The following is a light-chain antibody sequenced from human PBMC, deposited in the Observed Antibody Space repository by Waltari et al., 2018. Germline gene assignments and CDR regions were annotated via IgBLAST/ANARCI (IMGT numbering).Light chain of an antibody. Sequence: SYDLTQPPSLSVSPGQTARITCSGDALPTRSAYWYQQKSGQAPVLVIYEDTRRPSGIPERFSGSTSGTMATLIISGAQVEDAADYYCYSTDSSGFHRVFGGGTKLTVL. CDR3: YSTDSSGFHRV. CDR2: EDT. CDR1: ALPTRS. V-gene: IGLV3-10*01. J-gene: IGLJ3*02.